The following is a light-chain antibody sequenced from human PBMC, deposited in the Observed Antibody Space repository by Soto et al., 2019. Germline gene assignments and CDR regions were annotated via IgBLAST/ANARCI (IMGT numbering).Light chain of an antibody. Sequence: AIQLTQSPSSLSASVGDRVSITCRASQGISSALAWYQHKPGKPPKILIYDASSWQSGVPSRFSGSESGTECTLTISSLQPEDFATYYCQQLKSYPFTFGQGTRLEIK. V-gene: IGKV1-13*02. CDR1: QGISSA. CDR2: DAS. CDR3: QQLKSYPFT. J-gene: IGKJ5*01.